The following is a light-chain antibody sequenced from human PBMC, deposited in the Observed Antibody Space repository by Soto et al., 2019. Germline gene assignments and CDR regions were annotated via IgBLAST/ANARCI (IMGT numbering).Light chain of an antibody. CDR3: QSYDSSLSAYV. Sequence: QSVLTQPPSVSGAPGQRVTMSCTGSTSNIGAGYDVHWYQRLPGTAPKLLIYGNSNRPSGVPDRFSGSRSGTSASLAITGLQAEDEADYFCQSYDSSLSAYVFGTGT. V-gene: IGLV1-40*01. CDR2: GNS. J-gene: IGLJ1*01. CDR1: TSNIGAGYD.